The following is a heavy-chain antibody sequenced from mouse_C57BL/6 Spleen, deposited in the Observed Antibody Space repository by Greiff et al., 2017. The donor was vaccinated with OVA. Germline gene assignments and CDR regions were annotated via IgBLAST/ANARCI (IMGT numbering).Heavy chain of an antibody. J-gene: IGHJ1*03. D-gene: IGHD1-1*01. V-gene: IGHV5-16*01. Sequence: EVKLVESEGGLVQPGSSMKLSCTASGFTFSDYYMAWVRQVPEKGLEWVANINYDGSSTYYLDSLKSRFIISRDNAKNILYLQMSSLKSEDTATYYCARDYYGSGNFDVWGTGTTVTVSS. CDR1: GFTFSDYY. CDR3: ARDYYGSGNFDV. CDR2: INYDGSST.